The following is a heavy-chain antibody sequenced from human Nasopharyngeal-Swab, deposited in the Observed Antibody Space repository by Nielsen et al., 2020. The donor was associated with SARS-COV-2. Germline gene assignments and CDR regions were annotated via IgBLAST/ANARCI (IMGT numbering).Heavy chain of an antibody. CDR1: GFTFSNYD. Sequence: GESLKISCTASGFTFSNYDIHWLRQTPGKGLEWVAVMWYAGSSERYADSVKGRFTISRGISKNTLYLQMNSLRAEDTAVYYCARESGVSSTSPFDCWGRGTLVTVSS. D-gene: IGHD2-2*01. J-gene: IGHJ4*02. CDR3: ARESGVSSTSPFDC. CDR2: MWYAGSSE. V-gene: IGHV3-33*01.